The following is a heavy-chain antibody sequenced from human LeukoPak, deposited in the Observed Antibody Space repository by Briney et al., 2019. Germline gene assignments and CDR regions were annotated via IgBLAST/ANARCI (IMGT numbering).Heavy chain of an antibody. D-gene: IGHD3-22*01. Sequence: SETLSLTCTVSGGSISTSSYYWRSIRQPPGKVLEWIGSIYYRGSTYDNPSLKSRVTISVDTSKNQVSLKLRSVTAADTAVYYCARLLYDRSGYYYFDYWGEGTLVTVSS. CDR2: IYYRGST. CDR3: ARLLYDRSGYYYFDY. V-gene: IGHV4-39*01. CDR1: GGSISTSSYY. J-gene: IGHJ4*02.